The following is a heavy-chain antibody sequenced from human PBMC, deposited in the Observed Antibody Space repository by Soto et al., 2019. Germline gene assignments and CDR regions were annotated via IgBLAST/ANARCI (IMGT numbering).Heavy chain of an antibody. CDR1: GGSVNSHA. J-gene: IGHJ3*02. D-gene: IGHD4-17*01. V-gene: IGHV1-69*01. CDR2: IIPMFGTP. CDR3: ARSRNVAEFNDYGGNYHGFDS. Sequence: QVPLEQSGAEVKKAGSSVKVSCKAFGGSVNSHAISWVRQAPGQGLEWMGGIIPMFGTPTYAQKFQAGVTISAEESTSTVYLDLSSLRSEDTAVYYCARSRNVAEFNDYGGNYHGFDSWGQGTMVTGPS.